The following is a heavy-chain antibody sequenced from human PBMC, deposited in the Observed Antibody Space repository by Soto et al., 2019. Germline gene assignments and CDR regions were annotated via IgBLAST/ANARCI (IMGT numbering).Heavy chain of an antibody. J-gene: IGHJ4*02. D-gene: IGHD2-21*02. CDR3: ALEPTGTAGFDY. CDR1: GHTFTGHH. Sequence: ASVKVSCKASGHTFTGHHMHWVLQAPGQGLEWMGLIDLDIGYTKYAQKFQGRVTSTSDTSITTAYMELRGLRSDDTAVYYCALEPTGTAGFDYWGQGTLVTVSS. CDR2: IDLDIGYT. V-gene: IGHV1-2*02.